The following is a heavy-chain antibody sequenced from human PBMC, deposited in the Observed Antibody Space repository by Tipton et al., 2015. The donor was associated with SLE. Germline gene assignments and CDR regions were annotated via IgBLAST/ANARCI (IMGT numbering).Heavy chain of an antibody. J-gene: IGHJ4*02. D-gene: IGHD6-6*01. V-gene: IGHV4-34*01. CDR2: INHSGST. CDR1: GGSFSGYY. Sequence: TLSLTCAVYGGSFSGYYWSWIRQPPGKGLEWIGEINHSGSTNYNPSLKSRVTIPVDTSKNQFSLKLSSVTAADTAVYYCARRQEQLVRGYFDYWGQGTLVTVSS. CDR3: ARRQEQLVRGYFDY.